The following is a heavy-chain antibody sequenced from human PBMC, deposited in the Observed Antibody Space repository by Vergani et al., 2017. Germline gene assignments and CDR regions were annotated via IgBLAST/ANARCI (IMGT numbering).Heavy chain of an antibody. D-gene: IGHD2-2*01. CDR3: ARAGCSNSTCHDPIGFFQH. J-gene: IGHJ1*01. CDR2: ISTTGSTI. Sequence: QVQLVESGGGLVKPGGSLRLSCAASGFLLSDYYMSWIRQAPGKGLEWVSYISTTGSTIYYTDSVKGRFTISRDNAKNSLYLQMNSLRAEDTAVYYCARAGCSNSTCHDPIGFFQHWGQGTLVTVSS. CDR1: GFLLSDYY. V-gene: IGHV3-11*01.